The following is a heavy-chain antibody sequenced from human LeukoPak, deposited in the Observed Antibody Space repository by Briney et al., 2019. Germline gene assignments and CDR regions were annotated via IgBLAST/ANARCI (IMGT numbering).Heavy chain of an antibody. CDR2: IYYSGST. Sequence: SQTLSLTCTVSGGSISSGGYSWSWIRQHPGKGLEWIGYIYYSGSTYYNPSLKSRVTISVDTSKNQFSLKLSSVTAADTAVYYCARGDSSGYLDYWGQGTLVTVSS. V-gene: IGHV4-31*03. D-gene: IGHD3-22*01. CDR3: ARGDSSGYLDY. CDR1: GGSISSGGYS. J-gene: IGHJ4*02.